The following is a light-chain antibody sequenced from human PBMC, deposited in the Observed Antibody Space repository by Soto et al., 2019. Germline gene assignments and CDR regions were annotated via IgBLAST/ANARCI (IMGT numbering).Light chain of an antibody. CDR3: QQDPSFPIT. Sequence: VRGTQSPSSFTASPSARVASTCRASQGIGSYLAWYQQKPGKAPNRLIYTGSSLQSGVPSRFSGSGSGTDFTLTISSLQPEDFATYYCQQDPSFPITFGQGTRLEVK. J-gene: IGKJ5*01. CDR2: TGS. V-gene: IGKV1-8*01. CDR1: QGIGSY.